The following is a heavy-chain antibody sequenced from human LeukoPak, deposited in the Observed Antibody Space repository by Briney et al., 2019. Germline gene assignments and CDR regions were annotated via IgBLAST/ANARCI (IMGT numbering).Heavy chain of an antibody. V-gene: IGHV3-21*01. CDR2: ISSSSSYI. D-gene: IGHD1-26*01. J-gene: IGHJ6*02. CDR1: GFTFSSYS. CDR3: ARDPKSGSYYIYYGMDV. Sequence: GGSLRLSCAASGFTFSSYSMNWVRQAPGKGLEWVSSISSSSSYICYADSVKGRFTISRDNAKNSLYLQMNSLRAEDTAVYYCARDPKSGSYYIYYGMDVWGQGTTVTVSS.